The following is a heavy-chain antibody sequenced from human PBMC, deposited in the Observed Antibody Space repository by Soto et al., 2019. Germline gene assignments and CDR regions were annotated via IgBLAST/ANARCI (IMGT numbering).Heavy chain of an antibody. Sequence: SVKVSCKASGGTFSSYAISWVRQAPGQGLEWMGGIIPIFGTANYAQKFQGRVTITADESTGTAYMELSSLRSEDTAVYYCARSRYDIYLNFDYWGQGTLVTVSS. J-gene: IGHJ4*02. D-gene: IGHD3-9*01. CDR1: GGTFSSYA. CDR3: ARSRYDIYLNFDY. V-gene: IGHV1-69*13. CDR2: IIPIFGTA.